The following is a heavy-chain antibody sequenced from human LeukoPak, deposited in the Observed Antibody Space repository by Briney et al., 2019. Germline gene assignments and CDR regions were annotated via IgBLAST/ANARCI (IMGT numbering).Heavy chain of an antibody. CDR3: ARDFRYSGSYHHWFDP. D-gene: IGHD1-26*01. CDR2: ISSSGTYI. J-gene: IGHJ5*02. CDR1: GFTFSAYS. V-gene: IGHV3-21*01. Sequence: GGSLRLSCAASGFTFSAYSINWVRQAPGRGLECVSSISSSGTYIYYADSVKGRFTISRDNAKNSLSLQMNSLRAEDTAVYYCARDFRYSGSYHHWFDPWGQGTLVTVSS.